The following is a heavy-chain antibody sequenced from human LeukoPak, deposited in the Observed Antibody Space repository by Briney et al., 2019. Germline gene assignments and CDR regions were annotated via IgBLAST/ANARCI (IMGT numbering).Heavy chain of an antibody. CDR1: GXSISTYY. CDR3: ARRYTASPGERFDY. V-gene: IGHV4-59*08. D-gene: IGHD2-2*02. CDR2: IYYSGNT. J-gene: IGHJ4*02. Sequence: KPSETLSLTCTVSGXSISTYYWTWIRQPPGKGLEWIGYIYYSGNTNYNPSLSSRVTISLDTSKSQFSLMLRSLTAADTAMYYCARRYTASPGERFDYWGQGILVTVPS.